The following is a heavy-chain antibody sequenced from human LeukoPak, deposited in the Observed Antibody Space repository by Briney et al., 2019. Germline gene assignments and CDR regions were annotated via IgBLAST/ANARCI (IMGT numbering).Heavy chain of an antibody. CDR2: IIPILGIA. Sequence: SVKVSCKASGGTFSNYAINWVRQAPGQGLEWMGRIIPILGIANYAQKFQGRVTITADKSTSTAYMELSSLRSEDTAVYYCARGEGDGYNSGWGQGTLVTVSS. V-gene: IGHV1-69*04. CDR3: ARGEGDGYNSG. CDR1: GGTFSNYA. D-gene: IGHD5-24*01. J-gene: IGHJ4*02.